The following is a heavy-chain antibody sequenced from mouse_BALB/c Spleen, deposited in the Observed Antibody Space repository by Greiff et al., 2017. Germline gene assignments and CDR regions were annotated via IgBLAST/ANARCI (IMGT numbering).Heavy chain of an antibody. J-gene: IGHJ1*01. V-gene: IGHV1-7*01. CDR2: INPSTGYT. D-gene: IGHD1-1*01. Sequence: VQLVESGAELAKPGASVKMSCKASGYTFTSYWMHWVKQRPGQGLEWIGYINPSTGYTEYNQKFKDKATLTADKSSSTAYMQLSSLTSEDSAVYYCAREEITTDWYFDVWGAGTTVTVSS. CDR3: AREEITTDWYFDV. CDR1: GYTFTSYW.